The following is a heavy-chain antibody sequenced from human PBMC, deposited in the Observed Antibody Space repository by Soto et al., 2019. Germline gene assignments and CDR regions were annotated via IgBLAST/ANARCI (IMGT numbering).Heavy chain of an antibody. CDR3: ARDSGYGSGSSVNHYLDC. CDR2: VFHSGST. Sequence: TLSLTCAVSGGSISSGGYSWSWILQPPGKGLEWIGYVFHSGSTHYNPSLKSRVTISVDNAKNSLYLQMDSLRAEDTAVYYCARDSGYGSGSSVNHYLDCWGRGTLVTVSS. J-gene: IGHJ4*01. V-gene: IGHV4-30-2*01. CDR1: GGSISSGGYS. D-gene: IGHD3-10*01.